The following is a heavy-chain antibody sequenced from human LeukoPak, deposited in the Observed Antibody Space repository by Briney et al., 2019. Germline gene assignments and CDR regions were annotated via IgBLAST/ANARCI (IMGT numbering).Heavy chain of an antibody. Sequence: AGGSLRLSCAASGFTFSSYGMHWVRQAPGKGLEWVAVIWYGGSNKYYADSVKGRFTISRDNSKNTLYLQMNSLRAEDTAVYYCARDSNPPPAGYGLDVWGQGTTVTVSS. J-gene: IGHJ6*02. CDR2: IWYGGSNK. CDR3: ARDSNPPPAGYGLDV. D-gene: IGHD1-1*01. V-gene: IGHV3-33*01. CDR1: GFTFSSYG.